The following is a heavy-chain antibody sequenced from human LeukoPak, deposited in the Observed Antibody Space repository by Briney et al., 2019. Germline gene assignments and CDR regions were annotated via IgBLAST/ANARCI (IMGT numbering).Heavy chain of an antibody. D-gene: IGHD5-18*01. CDR2: ISGSGGST. CDR1: GFTFSSYA. Sequence: GGSLRLSYAASGFTFSSYAMSWVRQAPGKGLEWVSAISGSGGSTYYADSVKGRFTISRDNSKNTLYLQMNSLRAEDTAVYYCAKARRGYSYGIFDYWGQGTLVTVSS. V-gene: IGHV3-23*01. CDR3: AKARRGYSYGIFDY. J-gene: IGHJ4*02.